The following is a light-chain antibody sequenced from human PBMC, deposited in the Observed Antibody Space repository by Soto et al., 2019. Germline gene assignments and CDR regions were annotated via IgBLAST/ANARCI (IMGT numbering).Light chain of an antibody. CDR2: WAS. CDR1: QSVLYSSSNKNY. J-gene: IGKJ1*01. CDR3: QQYYTSWT. Sequence: DIVMTQSPDSLAVPLGERATINCKSSQSVLYSSSNKNYLAWYQQKPGQPPKLLIYWASTRESGVPDRFSGSGSGTDFTLTISSLQAEDVAVYYCQQYYTSWTFGQGTKVEIK. V-gene: IGKV4-1*01.